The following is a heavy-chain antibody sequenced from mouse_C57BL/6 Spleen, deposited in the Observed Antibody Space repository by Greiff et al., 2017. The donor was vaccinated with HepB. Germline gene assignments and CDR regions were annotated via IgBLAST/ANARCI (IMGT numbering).Heavy chain of an antibody. Sequence: QVQLQQPGAELVRPGSSVKLSCKASGYTFTSYWMHWVKQRPIQGLEWIGNIDPSDSETHYNQKFKDKATLTVDKSSSTAYMQLSSLTSEDSAVYDCARGCTTVVATRGYYFDYWGQGTTLTVSS. J-gene: IGHJ2*01. V-gene: IGHV1-52*01. CDR2: IDPSDSET. CDR3: ARGCTTVVATRGYYFDY. D-gene: IGHD1-1*01. CDR1: GYTFTSYW.